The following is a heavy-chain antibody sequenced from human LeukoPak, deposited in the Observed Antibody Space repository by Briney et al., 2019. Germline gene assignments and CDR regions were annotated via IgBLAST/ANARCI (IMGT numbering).Heavy chain of an antibody. CDR1: GGSISSGSYY. CDR3: ARSPYYDFWSGYYTYFDY. CDR2: IYTSGST. Sequence: PSETLSLTCTVSGGSISSGSYYWSWIRQPAGKGLEWIGRIYTSGSTNYNPSLKSRVTISVDTSKNQFSLKLSSVTAADTAVYYCARSPYYDFWSGYYTYFDYWGQGTLVTVSS. V-gene: IGHV4-61*02. J-gene: IGHJ4*02. D-gene: IGHD3-3*01.